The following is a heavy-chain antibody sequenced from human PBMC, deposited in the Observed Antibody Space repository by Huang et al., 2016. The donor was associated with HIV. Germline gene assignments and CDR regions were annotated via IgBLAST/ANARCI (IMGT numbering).Heavy chain of an antibody. V-gene: IGHV3-21*01. J-gene: IGHJ4*02. D-gene: IGHD6-13*01. CDR1: GFSLDSFN. Sequence: EVQLVDSGGGLVKPGGSLRLSCAALGFSLDSFNMFWVRQTPATGLLWVASISPSSSFIEYADSVKGRFSISRDNAKNSLYLQMNSLRGEDTAVYYCVKDRGQQLSPFDSWGQGTLVTVSS. CDR3: VKDRGQQLSPFDS. CDR2: ISPSSSFI.